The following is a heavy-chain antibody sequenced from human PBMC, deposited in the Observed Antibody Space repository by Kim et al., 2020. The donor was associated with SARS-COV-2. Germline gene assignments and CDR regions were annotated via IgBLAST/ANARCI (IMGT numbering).Heavy chain of an antibody. CDR1: GGSISSYY. CDR2: IYYSGST. J-gene: IGHJ4*02. Sequence: SETLSLTCTVSGGSISSYYWSWIRQPPGKGLEWIGYIYYSGSTNYNPSLKSRVTISVDTSKNQFSLKLSSVTAADTAVYYCARGPDSHKTLDGYFDYWGQGTLVTVSS. CDR3: ARGPDSHKTLDGYFDY. D-gene: IGHD2-2*03. V-gene: IGHV4-59*01.